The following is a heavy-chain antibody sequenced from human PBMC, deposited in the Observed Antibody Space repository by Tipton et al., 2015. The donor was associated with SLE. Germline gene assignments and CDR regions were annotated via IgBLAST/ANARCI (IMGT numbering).Heavy chain of an antibody. CDR1: GGSISSGSYY. Sequence: GLVKPSETLSLTCIVSGGSISSGSYYWSWIRQPAGKGLEWIGRIYTSGSTNYNPSLKSRVTISVDTSKNQFSLKLSSVTAADTAVYYCAREGVHFWSGSSYYYYYYMDVWGKGTTVTVSS. CDR2: IYTSGST. CDR3: AREGVHFWSGSSYYYYYYMDV. J-gene: IGHJ6*03. V-gene: IGHV4-61*02. D-gene: IGHD3-3*02.